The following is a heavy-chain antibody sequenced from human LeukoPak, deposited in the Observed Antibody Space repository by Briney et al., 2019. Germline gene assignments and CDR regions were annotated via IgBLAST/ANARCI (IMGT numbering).Heavy chain of an antibody. V-gene: IGHV3-15*01. Sequence: GGSLRLSCAASGSTFSNAWMSWVRQAPGKGLEWVGRVKSKTDGGTIDYAAPVKGRFTISRDDSKNTLYLQMNSLETEDTALYYCTKFDYAAFEYWGQGALVTVSS. J-gene: IGHJ4*02. D-gene: IGHD4-17*01. CDR1: GSTFSNAW. CDR3: TKFDYAAFEY. CDR2: VKSKTDGGTI.